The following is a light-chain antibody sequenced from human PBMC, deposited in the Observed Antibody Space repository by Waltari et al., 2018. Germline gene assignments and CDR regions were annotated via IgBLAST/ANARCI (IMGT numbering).Light chain of an antibody. V-gene: IGLV4-69*01. CDR2: VNSDGSH. CDR1: SGHPSYT. CDR3: QTWGTGIHVV. J-gene: IGLJ2*01. Sequence: QLLLTHSPSAYASLGPSANHTCTLTSGHPSYTIALHPRQSEKGPRYLMKVNSDGSHSKGDGIPDRFSGSSSGAERYLTISSLQSEDEGDYYCQTWGTGIHVVFGGGTKLTVL.